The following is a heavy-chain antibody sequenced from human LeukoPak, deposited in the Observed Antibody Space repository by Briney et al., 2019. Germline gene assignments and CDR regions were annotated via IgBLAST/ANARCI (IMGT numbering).Heavy chain of an antibody. CDR2: INHSGST. D-gene: IGHD2-2*01. Sequence: KPSETLSLTCAVYGGSFSGYYWSWIRQPPGKGLEWLGEINHSGSTNYSPSLKSRVTISVDTSRNQFSLKLTSVTAADTAVYYCARGTTYCSSTSCYHLNWFDPWGQGTLVTVSS. J-gene: IGHJ5*02. V-gene: IGHV4-34*01. CDR3: ARGTTYCSSTSCYHLNWFDP. CDR1: GGSFSGYY.